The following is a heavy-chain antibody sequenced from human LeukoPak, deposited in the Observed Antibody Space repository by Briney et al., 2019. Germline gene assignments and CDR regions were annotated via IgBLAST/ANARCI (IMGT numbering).Heavy chain of an antibody. CDR1: GFTFSSYA. CDR3: AKDLYGDYGMDV. Sequence: GGSLRLSCAASGFTFSSYAMSRVRQAPGKGLEWVSVISGSGDSTYYADSVKGRFTISRDNSKNTLYLQMNSLRAEDTAVYYCAKDLYGDYGMDVWGQGTTVTVSS. CDR2: ISGSGDST. J-gene: IGHJ6*02. D-gene: IGHD4-17*01. V-gene: IGHV3-23*01.